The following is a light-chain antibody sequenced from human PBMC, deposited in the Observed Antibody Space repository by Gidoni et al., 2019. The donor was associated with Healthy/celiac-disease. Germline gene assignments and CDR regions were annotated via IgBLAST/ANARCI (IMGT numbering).Light chain of an antibody. CDR2: WAS. CDR3: QQYYSTPRT. CDR1: QSVLYSSNNQNY. Sequence: LVMTQSPDTLAVSLGERATINCKSSQSVLYSSNNQNYLAWYQQKPGQPPKLLIYWASTRESGVPDRFSGSGSGTDFTLTISSLQAEDVAVYYCQQYYSTPRTFGQGTKVEIK. V-gene: IGKV4-1*01. J-gene: IGKJ1*01.